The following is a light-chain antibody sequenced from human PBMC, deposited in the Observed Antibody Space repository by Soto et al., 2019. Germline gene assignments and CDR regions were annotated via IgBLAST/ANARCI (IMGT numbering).Light chain of an antibody. CDR2: EVS. CDR1: SSDVGGYNY. Sequence: QSVLTQPASVSGSPGQSITISCTGTSSDVGGYNYVSWYQQHPGKAPKLMIYEVSNRPSGGSNRFSGSKSGNTASLSISGLQAEDEADYYCSSYTSSSTLVFGGGTQLTVL. CDR3: SSYTSSSTLV. V-gene: IGLV2-14*01. J-gene: IGLJ2*01.